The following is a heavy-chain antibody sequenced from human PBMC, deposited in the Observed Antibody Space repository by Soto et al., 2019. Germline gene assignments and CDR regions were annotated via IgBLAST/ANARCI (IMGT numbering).Heavy chain of an antibody. CDR2: IYRSGST. CDR1: GGSISSSNW. V-gene: IGHV4-4*02. Sequence: SETLSLTCAVSGGSISSSNWWSWVRQPPGKGLEWIGEIYRSGSTNYNPSLKSRVTISVDKSKNQFSLKLSSVTAADTAVYYCARDRSAADYYYYGMDVWGQGTTVTVSS. CDR3: ARDRSAADYYYYGMDV. J-gene: IGHJ6*02. D-gene: IGHD2-15*01.